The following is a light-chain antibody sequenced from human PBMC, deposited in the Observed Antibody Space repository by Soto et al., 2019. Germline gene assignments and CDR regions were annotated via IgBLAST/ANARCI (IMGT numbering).Light chain of an antibody. V-gene: IGKV3-11*01. CDR1: QTIRTD. J-gene: IGKJ2*01. CDR3: QQRSNWPPEYT. CDR2: DAS. Sequence: EIVLTQSPATLSLSPGERATLSCRASQTIRTDLAWYQQKPGQGPRLLIYDASNRATGITARFSGSGSGTDFTLTISGLEPEDFALYYCQQRSNWPPEYTFGQGTRLEIK.